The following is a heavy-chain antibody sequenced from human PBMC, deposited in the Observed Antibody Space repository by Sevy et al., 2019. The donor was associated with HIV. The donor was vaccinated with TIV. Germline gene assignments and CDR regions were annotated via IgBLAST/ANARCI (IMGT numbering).Heavy chain of an antibody. V-gene: IGHV4-30-2*01. J-gene: IGHJ4*02. D-gene: IGHD3-22*01. CDR3: ARGYYDSGGYYFHFDY. CDR1: GGSISSGGYS. CDR2: IYHSGST. Sequence: SETLSLTCAVSGGSISSGGYSWSWIRQPPGKGLEWIGYIYHSGSTYYNPSLKSRVTISVDRSKNQFSLKLSSVTAADTAVYYCARGYYDSGGYYFHFDYWGQGTLVTVSS.